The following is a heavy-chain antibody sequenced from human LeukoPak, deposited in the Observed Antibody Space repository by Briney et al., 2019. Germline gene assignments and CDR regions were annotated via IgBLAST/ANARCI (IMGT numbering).Heavy chain of an antibody. V-gene: IGHV3-30*04. CDR3: ARVASDY. CDR1: GFTFSSYA. J-gene: IGHJ4*02. D-gene: IGHD5-12*01. CDR2: ISYDGSNK. Sequence: GRSLRLSCAASGFTFSSYAMHWVRQAPGKGLEWVAVISYDGSNKYYADSVKDRFTISRDNSKNTLYLQMNSLRAEDTAVYYCARVASDYWGQGTLVTVSS.